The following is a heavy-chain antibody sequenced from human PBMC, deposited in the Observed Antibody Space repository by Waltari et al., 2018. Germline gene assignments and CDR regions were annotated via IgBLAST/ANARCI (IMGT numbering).Heavy chain of an antibody. CDR3: ARQDWGSDY. J-gene: IGHJ4*02. Sequence: QLQLQESGPGLVKPSETLSLTCTVSGGSISSSSYYWGWIRQPPGKGLEWIGGIYYSGSTYYNPALKSRVTISVDTSKNQFSLKLSSVTAADTAVYYCARQDWGSDYWGQGTLVTVSS. CDR1: GGSISSSSYY. CDR2: IYYSGST. V-gene: IGHV4-39*01. D-gene: IGHD7-27*01.